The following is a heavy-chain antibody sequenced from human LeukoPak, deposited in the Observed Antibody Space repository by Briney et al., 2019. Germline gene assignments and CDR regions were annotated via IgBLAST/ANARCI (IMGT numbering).Heavy chain of an antibody. CDR3: ARRSDYFDC. V-gene: IGHV3-23*01. J-gene: IGHJ4*02. CDR2: ISGGGGGT. CDR1: GCTFSSYA. Sequence: PGGSLRLSCAASGCTFSSYAMSWVRQAPGKGLEWVSGISGGGGGTYSADSVKGRFNISRDDSRNTLYLQMNSLRAEDTAVYYCARRSDYFDCWGQGTLVTVSS. D-gene: IGHD3-3*01.